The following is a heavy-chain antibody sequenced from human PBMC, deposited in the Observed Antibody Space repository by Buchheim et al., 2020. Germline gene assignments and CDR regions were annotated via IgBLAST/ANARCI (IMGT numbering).Heavy chain of an antibody. CDR3: TRAWGTGSYSGY. J-gene: IGHJ4*02. CDR1: SFSFASLP. V-gene: IGHV3-23*01. Sequence: EMQLLESGGGLAQPGGSLRLSCAASSFSFASLPMTWVRQAPGKGLEWVSTISANGDRTYYAESVKGRFTISRDNSRDTLYLQMNSLRAEDTAVYYCTRAWGTGSYSGYWGQGTL. CDR2: ISANGDRT. D-gene: IGHD3-10*01.